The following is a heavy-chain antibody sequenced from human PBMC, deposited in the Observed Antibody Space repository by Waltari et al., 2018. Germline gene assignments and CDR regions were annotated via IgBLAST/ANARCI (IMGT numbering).Heavy chain of an antibody. D-gene: IGHD4-17*01. CDR1: GFTFSSYG. V-gene: IGHV3-33*01. J-gene: IGHJ3*02. CDR2: IWYDGSNK. Sequence: QVQLVESGGGVVQPGRSLRLSCAASGFTFSSYGMHWVRQAPGKGLEWVAVIWYDGSNKYYADSVTGRFTISSDNSKNTLYLPMNSLRAEDTAVYYCARGSYGDYGSGAFDICGHGTMVTVSS. CDR3: ARGSYGDYGSGAFDI.